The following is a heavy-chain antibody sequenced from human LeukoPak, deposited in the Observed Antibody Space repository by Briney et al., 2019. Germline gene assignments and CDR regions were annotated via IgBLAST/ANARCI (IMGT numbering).Heavy chain of an antibody. CDR1: GGSISSYY. V-gene: IGHV4-59*01. D-gene: IGHD3-22*01. Sequence: SETLSLTCTVSGGSISSYYWSWIRQPPGKGLEWIGYIYYSGSTNYNPSLKSRVTISVDTSKNQFSLKLSSVTAADTAVYCCARIGTPSTYYYDSSGYHDYWGQGTLVTVSS. CDR2: IYYSGST. J-gene: IGHJ4*02. CDR3: ARIGTPSTYYYDSSGYHDY.